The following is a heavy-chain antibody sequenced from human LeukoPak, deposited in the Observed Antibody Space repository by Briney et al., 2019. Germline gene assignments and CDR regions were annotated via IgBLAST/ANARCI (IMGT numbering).Heavy chain of an antibody. Sequence: GRSLRLSCAASGFTFSSYGMHWVRQAPGKGLGWVAVISYDGSNKYYGDSVKGRFTISRDNSKNTVYLQMDSLRAEDTAVYYCAKDGNYYGSGSYLNYWGQGTLVTVSS. CDR2: ISYDGSNK. J-gene: IGHJ4*02. CDR1: GFTFSSYG. V-gene: IGHV3-30*18. CDR3: AKDGNYYGSGSYLNY. D-gene: IGHD3-10*01.